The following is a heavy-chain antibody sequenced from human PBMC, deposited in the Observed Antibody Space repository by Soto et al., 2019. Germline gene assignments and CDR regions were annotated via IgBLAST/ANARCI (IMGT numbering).Heavy chain of an antibody. CDR2: IIPIFGTA. D-gene: IGHD5-18*01. V-gene: IGHV1-69*13. CDR3: ARDPTATTREGFDY. Sequence: GASVKVSCKASGGTFSSYAISWVRQAPGQGLEWMGGIIPIFGTANYAQKFQGRVTITADESTSTAYMELSSLRSEDTAVYYCARDPTATTREGFDYWGKGTRVNVSA. CDR1: GGTFSSYA. J-gene: IGHJ4*02.